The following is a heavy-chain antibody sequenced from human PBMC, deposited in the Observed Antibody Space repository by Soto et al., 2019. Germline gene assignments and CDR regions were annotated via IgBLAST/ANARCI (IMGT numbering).Heavy chain of an antibody. CDR1: GASDTSRY. Sequence: QVQLQESGPGLVKPSETMSLTCTASGASDTSRYWSWIRHAPGKGLEGNGHIYNGGRTKYNPSLKSRGIISVDMSRNQVSLTLTSVTAADTAVYYCAQTTGWPGFDFWGPGALVTVSS. V-gene: IGHV4-59*02. CDR3: AQTTGWPGFDF. D-gene: IGHD6-19*01. J-gene: IGHJ4*02. CDR2: IYNGGRT.